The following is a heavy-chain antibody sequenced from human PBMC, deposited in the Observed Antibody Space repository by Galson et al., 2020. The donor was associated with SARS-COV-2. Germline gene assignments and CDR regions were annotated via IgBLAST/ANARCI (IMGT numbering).Heavy chain of an antibody. CDR2: IYLSERT. V-gene: IGHV4-61*02. CDR3: ARDSRCDLYFDY. J-gene: IGHJ4*02. Sequence: SETLSLTCSVSGGSISSSGYYWSWLRQHAGKGLEWLGRIYLSERTNYNPSLKSRVTITADTSNNQFSLRLTSVTAADTAVYYCARDSRCDLYFDYWGQGSLVSVSS. D-gene: IGHD2-21*01. CDR1: GGSISSSGYY.